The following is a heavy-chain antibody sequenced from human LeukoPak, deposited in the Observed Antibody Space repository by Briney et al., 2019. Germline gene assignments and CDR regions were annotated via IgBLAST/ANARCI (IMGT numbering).Heavy chain of an antibody. CDR1: GGSFSGYY. D-gene: IGHD4-23*01. Sequence: SETLSLTCAVYGGSFSGYYWSWIRQPPGKGLEWIGSIYYSGSTYYNPSLKSRVTISVDTSKNQFSLKLSSVTAADTAVYYCARGVTGFDPWGQGTLVTVSS. CDR3: ARGVTGFDP. J-gene: IGHJ5*02. V-gene: IGHV4-34*01. CDR2: IYYSGST.